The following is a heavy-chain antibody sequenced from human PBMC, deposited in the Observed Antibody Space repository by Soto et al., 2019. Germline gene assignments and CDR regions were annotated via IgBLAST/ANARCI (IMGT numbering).Heavy chain of an antibody. V-gene: IGHV1-69*13. J-gene: IGHJ4*02. CDR3: GLGRSSDAGGVDY. Sequence: SLKVSCKASGGTFSSYAISWVRQAPGQGLEWMGGIIPIFGTANYAQKFQGRVTITADESTSTAYMELSSLRSDDTAVYYCGLGRSSDAGGVDYWGQGTLVTVSS. D-gene: IGHD6-19*01. CDR1: GGTFSSYA. CDR2: IIPIFGTA.